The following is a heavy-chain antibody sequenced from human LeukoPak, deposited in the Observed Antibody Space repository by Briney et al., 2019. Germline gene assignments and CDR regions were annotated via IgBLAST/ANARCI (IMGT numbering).Heavy chain of an antibody. CDR1: GGSFSGYY. Sequence: MSSETLSLTCAVYGGSFSGYYWSWIRQPPGKGLEWIGEINHSGSTNYNPSLKSRVTISVDTSKNQFSLKLSSVTAADTAVYYCARIGGSFDYWGQGTLVTVSS. J-gene: IGHJ4*02. CDR2: INHSGST. V-gene: IGHV4-34*01. D-gene: IGHD1-26*01. CDR3: ARIGGSFDY.